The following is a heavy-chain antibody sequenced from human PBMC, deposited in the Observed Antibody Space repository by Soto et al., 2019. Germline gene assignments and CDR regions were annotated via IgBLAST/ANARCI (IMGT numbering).Heavy chain of an antibody. CDR3: AKSRDAYNFYFYYGMDV. CDR1: GFTFSSYG. J-gene: IGHJ6*02. V-gene: IGHV3-30*02. D-gene: IGHD2-2*01. Sequence: GGSLRLSCAASGFTFSSYGMHWVRQAPGKGLEWVAVIWYDGSSKFYADSVKGRFTIPRDNSKDTLYLQVSSLRAEDTAVYYCAKSRDAYNFYFYYGMDVWGQGTTVTVSS. CDR2: IWYDGSSK.